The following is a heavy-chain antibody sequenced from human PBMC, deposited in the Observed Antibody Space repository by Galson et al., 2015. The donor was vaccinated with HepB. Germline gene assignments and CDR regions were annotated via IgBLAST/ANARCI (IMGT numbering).Heavy chain of an antibody. J-gene: IGHJ6*02. CDR1: GDSVSSNSAA. V-gene: IGHV6-1*01. CDR3: ARVPGTTYFYGMDV. D-gene: IGHD6-13*01. Sequence: AISGDSVSSNSAAWNWIRRSPSRGLEWLGRTYYRSKWYSDYAVSVRSRITINPDTSKNQFSLQLKSVTPEDTAVYYCARVPGTTYFYGMDVWGQGTTVTVSS. CDR2: TYYRSKWYS.